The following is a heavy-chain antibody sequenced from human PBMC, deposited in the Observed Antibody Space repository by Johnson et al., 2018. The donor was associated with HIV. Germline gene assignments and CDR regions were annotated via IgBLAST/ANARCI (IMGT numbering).Heavy chain of an antibody. J-gene: IGHJ3*02. Sequence: QVQLVESGGGVVQPGRSLRLSCAASGFPFSSYAMHWVRQAPGKGLEWVAVISYDGSNKYYADSVKGRFTISRDNSKNTLYLQMNSLRAEDTAVYYCARARNWNDDDAFDIWDQGTMVTVSS. D-gene: IGHD1-1*01. CDR2: ISYDGSNK. CDR1: GFPFSSYA. CDR3: ARARNWNDDDAFDI. V-gene: IGHV3-30-3*01.